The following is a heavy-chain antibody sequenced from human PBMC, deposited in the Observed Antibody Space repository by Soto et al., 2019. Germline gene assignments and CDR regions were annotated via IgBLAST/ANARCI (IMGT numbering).Heavy chain of an antibody. D-gene: IGHD3-22*01. CDR3: AKGLGYDSSGYAVDI. CDR2: ISYDGSNK. Sequence: GGSLRLSCAASGFTFSSYGMHWVRQAPGKGLEWVAVISYDGSNKYYADSVKGRFTISRDNSKNTLYLQMNSLRAEDTAVYYCAKGLGYDSSGYAVDIWGQGTMVTVSS. CDR1: GFTFSSYG. J-gene: IGHJ3*02. V-gene: IGHV3-30*18.